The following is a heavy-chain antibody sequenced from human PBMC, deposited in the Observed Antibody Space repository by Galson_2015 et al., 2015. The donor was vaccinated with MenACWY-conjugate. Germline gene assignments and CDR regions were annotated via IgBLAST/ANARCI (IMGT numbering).Heavy chain of an antibody. V-gene: IGHV3-7*03. J-gene: IGHJ4*02. Sequence: SLRLSCAVSGFTFSSYWMSWVRQAPGKGLEWAANIKQDGREKNYVDSVKGRFTVSRDNAKNSLYLQMNSLRAEDTAVFYCARHPSSSFDCRGQGTLVTVSS. CDR2: IKQDGREK. D-gene: IGHD6-6*01. CDR3: ARHPSSSFDC. CDR1: GFTFSSYW.